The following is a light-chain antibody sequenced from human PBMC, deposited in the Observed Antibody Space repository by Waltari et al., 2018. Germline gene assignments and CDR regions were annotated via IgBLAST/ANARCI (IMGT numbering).Light chain of an antibody. CDR1: YSGNKY. CDR3: QAWDSTTAV. CDR2: QNT. V-gene: IGLV3-1*01. J-gene: IGLJ3*02. Sequence: SYELSQPPSVSVSPGQTASVTCSGNYSGNKYVSWYQQKPGQSPLLIISQNTNRPSVIPERFSGSNSGNTATLTISGTQAIDEADYYCQAWDSTTAVFGGGTNLAVL.